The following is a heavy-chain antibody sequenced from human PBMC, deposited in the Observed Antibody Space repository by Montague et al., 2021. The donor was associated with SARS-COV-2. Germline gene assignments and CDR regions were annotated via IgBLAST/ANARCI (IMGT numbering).Heavy chain of an antibody. Sequence: SETLSLTYAAYGASSSNYYWSWIRQSPGKGLEWVGEINHSGYTDYNPSLESRLTISLDSSKKRFSLKMTSVTAADTAIYYCASAPRYSFGFWAYWGQGTLVSVSS. J-gene: IGHJ4*02. CDR1: GASSSNYY. CDR2: INHSGYT. V-gene: IGHV4-34*01. D-gene: IGHD5-12*01. CDR3: ASAPRYSFGFWAY.